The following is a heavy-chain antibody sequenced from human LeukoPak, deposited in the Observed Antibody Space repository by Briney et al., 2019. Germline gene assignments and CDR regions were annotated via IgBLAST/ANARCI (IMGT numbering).Heavy chain of an antibody. Sequence: ASVKVSCKASGYTFTGYYMHWVRQAPGQGLEWMGWINPNSGGTNYAQKFQGRVTMTRDTSISTAYMELSRLRSDDTAVYYCARQGSGFAPKYYYYMDVWGKGTTVTVSS. CDR1: GYTFTGYY. D-gene: IGHD3-10*01. V-gene: IGHV1-2*02. CDR2: INPNSGGT. CDR3: ARQGSGFAPKYYYYMDV. J-gene: IGHJ6*03.